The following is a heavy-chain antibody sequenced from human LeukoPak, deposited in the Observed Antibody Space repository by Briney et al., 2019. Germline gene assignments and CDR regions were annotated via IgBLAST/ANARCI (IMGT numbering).Heavy chain of an antibody. CDR3: ARVDPRGFGELFLAHFDS. V-gene: IGHV4-39*02. J-gene: IGHJ4*02. CDR2: IYYNEST. Sequence: PSETLSLTCTVSSDSISSSSYSWGWIRQSPGKGLEWIASIYYNESTYYNPSLKSRVTISVDTSNNHFSLKLSFVTAADTAVYYCARVDPRGFGELFLAHFDSWGQGTLVTVSS. CDR1: SDSISSSSYS. D-gene: IGHD3-10*01.